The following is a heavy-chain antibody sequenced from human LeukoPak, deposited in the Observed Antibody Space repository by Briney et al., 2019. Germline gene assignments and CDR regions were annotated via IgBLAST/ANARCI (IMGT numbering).Heavy chain of an antibody. CDR1: GGSISSGGYY. D-gene: IGHD4-23*01. Sequence: SETLSLTCTVSGGSISSGGYYWSWIRQHPGKGLEWIGYIYYSGSTYYNPSLKSRVTISVDTSKNQFSLKLSSVTAADTAVYYCARTGGGLFWRMDVWGKGTTVTVSS. CDR3: ARTGGGLFWRMDV. CDR2: IYYSGST. V-gene: IGHV4-31*03. J-gene: IGHJ6*03.